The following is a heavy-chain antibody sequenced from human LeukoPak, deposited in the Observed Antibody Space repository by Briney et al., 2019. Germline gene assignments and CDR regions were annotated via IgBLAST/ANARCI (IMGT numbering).Heavy chain of an antibody. Sequence: PGGSLRLSCAASGFTFSTYGMHWVRQAPGKGLEWVAVVWYDGSNIHYVDSVKGRFTISRDNSKSTLYLQMNSLTAEDTAVYYCARGGYSGTYYFDYWGQGILVTVSS. CDR3: ARGGYSGTYYFDY. CDR1: GFTFSTYG. J-gene: IGHJ4*02. CDR2: VWYDGSNI. V-gene: IGHV3-33*01. D-gene: IGHD1-26*01.